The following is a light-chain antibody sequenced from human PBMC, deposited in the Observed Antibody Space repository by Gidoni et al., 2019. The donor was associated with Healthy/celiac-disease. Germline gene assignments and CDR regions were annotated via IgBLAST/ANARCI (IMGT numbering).Light chain of an antibody. CDR3: QQYGSSPLT. J-gene: IGKJ4*01. V-gene: IGKV3-20*01. Sequence: MVLTQSPGTLSLSPGARATLSCRVSQSVSSCYLAWYQQKPGQAPRLLSDGAASRATGIPDRFSGCGSGTDFTLTIGGLEPVDFAVYYCQQYGSSPLTFGGGTKVEIK. CDR2: GAA. CDR1: QSVSSCY.